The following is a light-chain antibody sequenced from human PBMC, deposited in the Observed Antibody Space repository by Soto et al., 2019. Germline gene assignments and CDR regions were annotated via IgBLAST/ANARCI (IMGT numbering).Light chain of an antibody. J-gene: IGKJ2*02. V-gene: IGKV3-20*01. CDR3: QQNGSSSRCST. CDR2: GAS. CDR1: QSVSSSY. Sequence: EIVLTQSPGTLSLSPGERATLSCRASQSVSSSYLAWYQQKPGQAPRLLIYGASSRATGIPDRFSGSGCWTHFADTISRLEPEDYAGYYCQQNGSSSRCSTFRQGTKL.